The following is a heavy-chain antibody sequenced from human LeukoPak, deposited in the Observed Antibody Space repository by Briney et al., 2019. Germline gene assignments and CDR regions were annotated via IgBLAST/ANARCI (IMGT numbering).Heavy chain of an antibody. V-gene: IGHV4-39*07. CDR1: GASISSSSYY. CDR2: IHYTGST. J-gene: IGHJ6*03. CDR3: ARGYCSGGSCYSYYYYNYMDV. Sequence: SETLSLTCTVSGASISSSSYYWGWIRQPPGKGLERIGSIHYTGSTNYNPSLKSGVNISVDTAKNQFSLKLSYVTAADTAVYYCARGYCSGGSCYSYYYYNYMDVWGKGTTVTVSS. D-gene: IGHD2-15*01.